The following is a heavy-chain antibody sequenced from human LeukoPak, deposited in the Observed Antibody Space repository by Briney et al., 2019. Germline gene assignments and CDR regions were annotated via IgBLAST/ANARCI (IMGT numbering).Heavy chain of an antibody. CDR3: ARRGISGSPLDY. CDR1: RGSISSTSYY. V-gene: IGHV4-39*01. J-gene: IGHJ4*02. CDR2: IYYSGST. D-gene: IGHD2-15*01. Sequence: SETLSLTCSVSRGSISSTSYYWGWIRQPPGKGLEWIGSIYYSGSTYYSPSLKSRVTISVDTSKNQFSLKLSSVTAADTAVHYCARRGISGSPLDYWGQGTLVAVSS.